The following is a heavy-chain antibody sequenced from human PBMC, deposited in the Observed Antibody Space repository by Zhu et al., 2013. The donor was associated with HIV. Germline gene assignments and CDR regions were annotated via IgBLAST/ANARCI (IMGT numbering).Heavy chain of an antibody. CDR2: IYHSGST. D-gene: IGHD2-2*01. J-gene: IGHJ6*02. Sequence: VQLQESGPGLVKPSETLSLTCAVSGYSISSGYYWGWIRQPPGKGLEWIGSIYHSGSTYYNPSLKSRVTISVDTSKNQFSLKLSSVTAADTAVYYCARAPLLDVWGQGTTVTVSS. CDR1: GYSISSGYY. V-gene: IGHV4-38-2*01. CDR3: ARAPLLDV.